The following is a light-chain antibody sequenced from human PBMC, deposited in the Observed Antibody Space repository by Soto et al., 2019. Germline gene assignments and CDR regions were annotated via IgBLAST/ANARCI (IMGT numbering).Light chain of an antibody. CDR2: DVS. V-gene: IGLV2-11*01. Sequence: QSVLTQPRSVSGSPGQSVTISCTGTSSDVGGYNYVSWYQQYPGKAPKLMIYDVSKRPSGVPDRFSGSKSGNTASLTISGLQAEDEADYYCCSYAGSYTGVFGGGTKLTVL. J-gene: IGLJ2*01. CDR1: SSDVGGYNY. CDR3: CSYAGSYTGV.